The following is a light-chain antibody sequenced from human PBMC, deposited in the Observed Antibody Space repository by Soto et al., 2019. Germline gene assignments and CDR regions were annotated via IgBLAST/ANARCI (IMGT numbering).Light chain of an antibody. CDR3: QQINGYPIT. V-gene: IGKV1-9*01. J-gene: IGKJ5*01. CDR1: QGINSK. CDR2: FAS. Sequence: DIQLTQSPSFLSASVGDRVTMTCRASQGINSKLAWYQQKPGKAPKLLIYFASTLQSGVPSRFSGSGSGTAFTLTISSLQPEDFATYYCQQINGYPITFALGTRLEIK.